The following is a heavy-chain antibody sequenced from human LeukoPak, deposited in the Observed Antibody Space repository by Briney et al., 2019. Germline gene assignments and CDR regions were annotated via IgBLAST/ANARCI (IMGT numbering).Heavy chain of an antibody. CDR1: GCSISSYY. V-gene: IGHV4-59*01. CDR3: ARDPPGSGSYYDY. J-gene: IGHJ4*02. D-gene: IGHD3-10*01. CDR2: IYYSGST. Sequence: SETLSLTCTVSGCSISSYYWGWIRQPPGKGLECIGYIYYSGSTNYNPSLTSRVTISVDTSKNQFSLKLRSVPAADTAVYYCARDPPGSGSYYDYWGPGTLVTVSS.